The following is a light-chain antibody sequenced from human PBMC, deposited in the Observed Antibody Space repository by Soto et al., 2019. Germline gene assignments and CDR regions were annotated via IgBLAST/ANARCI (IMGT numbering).Light chain of an antibody. Sequence: QSVLTQPRSVSGSPGQSVTISCTGTSSDVGDYNYVSWYQQHPGKAPKLMIYDVSNRPSGVPDRFSGSKSGNTACLTISGLQAEDEADYYCCSYVGTYTFEVFGTGTKLTVL. J-gene: IGLJ1*01. CDR3: CSYVGTYTFEV. CDR1: SSDVGDYNY. V-gene: IGLV2-11*01. CDR2: DVS.